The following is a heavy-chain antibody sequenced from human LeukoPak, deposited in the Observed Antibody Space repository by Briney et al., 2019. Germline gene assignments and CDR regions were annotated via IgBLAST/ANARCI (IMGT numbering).Heavy chain of an antibody. CDR2: IYYSGST. CDR3: ARAQKVGIFGVAYAYMDV. D-gene: IGHD3-3*01. J-gene: IGHJ6*03. V-gene: IGHV4-31*03. Sequence: SQTLSLTCTVSGGSISSGGYYWSWIRQHPGKGLVWMGYIYYSGSTYYNPSLKSRVTISVDTSKNQFSLKLSSVTAADTAVYYCARAQKVGIFGVAYAYMDVWGKGTTVTVSS. CDR1: GGSISSGGYY.